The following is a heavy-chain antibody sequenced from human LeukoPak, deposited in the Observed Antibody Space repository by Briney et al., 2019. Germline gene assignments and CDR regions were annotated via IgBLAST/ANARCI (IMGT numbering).Heavy chain of an antibody. J-gene: IGHJ4*02. Sequence: GGSLRLSCAASGFTFSSYAMSWVRQAPGKGLEWVSAISGSGGSAYYADSVKGRFTISRDNSKNTLYLQMNSLRAEDTAVYYCATGRTIVVVPAAMPDYWGQGTLVTVSS. CDR1: GFTFSSYA. CDR2: ISGSGGSA. V-gene: IGHV3-23*01. CDR3: ATGRTIVVVPAAMPDY. D-gene: IGHD2-2*01.